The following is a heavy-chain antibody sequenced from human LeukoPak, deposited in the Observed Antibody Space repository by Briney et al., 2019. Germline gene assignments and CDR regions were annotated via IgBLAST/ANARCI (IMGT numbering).Heavy chain of an antibody. CDR3: ARGVHQYYFDS. V-gene: IGHV1-69*13. J-gene: IGHJ4*02. Sequence: SVKVSCKASGYTFTSYGIRWVRQAHGQGLERMGGMIPIVGTANYAQKFQGRGTITADESTSTAYMPLSSPRSEDTPVYYCARGVHQYYFDSCGQGTLFTVSS. D-gene: IGHD2-2*01. CDR1: GYTFTSYG. CDR2: MIPIVGTA.